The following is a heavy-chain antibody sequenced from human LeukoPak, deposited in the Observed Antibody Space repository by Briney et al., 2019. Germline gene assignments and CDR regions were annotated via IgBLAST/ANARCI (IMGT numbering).Heavy chain of an antibody. J-gene: IGHJ3*02. Sequence: ASVKVSCKASGYTFTGYYMHWVRQAPGQGLEWMGWINPNSGGTNYAQKFQGRVTVTRDTSISTAYMELSRLRSDDTAVYYCARDSGSYLARDAFDIWGQGTMVTVSS. V-gene: IGHV1-2*02. D-gene: IGHD1-26*01. CDR1: GYTFTGYY. CDR3: ARDSGSYLARDAFDI. CDR2: INPNSGGT.